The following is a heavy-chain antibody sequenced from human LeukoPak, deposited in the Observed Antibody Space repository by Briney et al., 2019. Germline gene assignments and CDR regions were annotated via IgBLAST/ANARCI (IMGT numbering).Heavy chain of an antibody. J-gene: IGHJ4*02. V-gene: IGHV3-21*01. Sequence: GGSLRLSCAASGFTSSSYSMNWVRQAPGKGLEWVSSISSSSYIYYADSVKGRFTISRDNAKNSLYLQKNSLRAEDTAVYYCARGLALGYSGYDGLDYWGQGTLVTVSS. CDR2: ISSSSYI. D-gene: IGHD5-12*01. CDR3: ARGLALGYSGYDGLDY. CDR1: GFTSSSYS.